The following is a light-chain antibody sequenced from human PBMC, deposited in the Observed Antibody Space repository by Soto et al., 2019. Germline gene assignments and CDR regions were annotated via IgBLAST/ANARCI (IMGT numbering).Light chain of an antibody. CDR3: QQYGSSPRT. J-gene: IGKJ1*01. CDR2: GTS. CDR1: QSVRSSY. Sequence: VFTESPWSLYLPPGSITHLCLRSSQSVRSSYLAWYQQRPGQAPRLLIYGTSTRATGIPDRFSGRGSGADFTLTISRLEPEDFAVYYCQQYGSSPRTFGQGTQVDIK. V-gene: IGKV3-20*01.